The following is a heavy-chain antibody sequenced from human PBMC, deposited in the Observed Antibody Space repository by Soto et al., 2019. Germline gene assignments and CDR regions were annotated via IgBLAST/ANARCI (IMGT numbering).Heavy chain of an antibody. Sequence: QVQLVQSGAEVKKPGSSVKVSCKASGGTFSSYAISWVRQAPGQGLEWMGGIIPIFGTANYAQKFQGRVTITADESTSTAYMGLSSLRSEDTAVYYCASPVGYCSSTSCYAYYYYYGMDVWGQGTTVTVSS. D-gene: IGHD2-2*01. J-gene: IGHJ6*02. V-gene: IGHV1-69*01. CDR3: ASPVGYCSSTSCYAYYYYYGMDV. CDR1: GGTFSSYA. CDR2: IIPIFGTA.